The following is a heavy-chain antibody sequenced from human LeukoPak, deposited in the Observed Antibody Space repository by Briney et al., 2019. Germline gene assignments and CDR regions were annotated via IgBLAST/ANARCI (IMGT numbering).Heavy chain of an antibody. CDR3: ARVVYCSGGSCYSDAFDI. D-gene: IGHD2-15*01. V-gene: IGHV4-34*01. CDR2: INHSGST. Sequence: SETLSLTCAVYGGSFSGYYWSWIRQPPGKGLEWIGEINHSGSTNYNPSLKSRVTISVDTSKNQFSLKLSSVTAADTAVYYCARVVYCSGGSCYSDAFDIWGQGTMVTVSS. CDR1: GGSFSGYY. J-gene: IGHJ3*02.